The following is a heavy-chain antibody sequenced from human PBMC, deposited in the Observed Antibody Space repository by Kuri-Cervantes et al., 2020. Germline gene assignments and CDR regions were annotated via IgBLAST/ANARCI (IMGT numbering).Heavy chain of an antibody. D-gene: IGHD6-13*01. CDR1: GASVSSGSYY. CDR2: IYYTGAT. CDR3: ARGRGSSWYYFQH. V-gene: IGHV4-61*01. J-gene: IGHJ1*01. Sequence: GSLRLSCFVSGASVSSGSYYWSWIRQPPGKGLEWIGYIYYTGATNYNPSLKSRITISADASKNQFSLRLTSVTAADTAVYYCARGRGSSWYYFQHWGQGTLVTVSS.